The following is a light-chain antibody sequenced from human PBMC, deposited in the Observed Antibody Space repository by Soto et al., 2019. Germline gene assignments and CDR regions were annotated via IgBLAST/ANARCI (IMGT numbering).Light chain of an antibody. CDR3: QQLDSNPPWT. J-gene: IGKJ1*01. V-gene: IGKV1-9*01. Sequence: IQLTQSPSSLSASVGDTVTISCRASQTIDNYLAWYQQYPGRAPKLLIYLASTLQSGVPSRFSGSGSGTDFKLTSSSLQPEDFATYYWQQLDSNPPWTFGQGTRVEIK. CDR1: QTIDNY. CDR2: LAS.